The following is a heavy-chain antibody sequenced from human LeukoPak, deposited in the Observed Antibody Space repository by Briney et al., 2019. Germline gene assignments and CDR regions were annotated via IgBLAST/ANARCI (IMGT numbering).Heavy chain of an antibody. CDR3: ARRDYGDPTDAFDI. CDR2: ISSSSSYI. CDR1: GFTFSSYS. J-gene: IGHJ3*02. D-gene: IGHD4-17*01. Sequence: GGSLRLSCAASGFTFSSYSMNWVRQATGKGLEWVSSISSSSSYIYYADSVKGRFTISRDNAKNSLYLQMNSLRAEDTAVYYCARRDYGDPTDAFDIWGQGTMVTVSS. V-gene: IGHV3-21*01.